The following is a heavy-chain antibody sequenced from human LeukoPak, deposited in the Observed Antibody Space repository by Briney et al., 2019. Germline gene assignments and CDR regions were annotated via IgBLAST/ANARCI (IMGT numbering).Heavy chain of an antibody. J-gene: IGHJ4*02. D-gene: IGHD1-26*01. CDR1: GGSFSGYY. CDR2: IYYSGST. V-gene: IGHV4-59*01. CDR3: ARYGATPATYFDS. Sequence: SETLSLTCAVYGGSFSGYYWSWIRQPPGKGLEWIGYIYYSGSTSYSPSLKSRVTISVDTSKNQFSLKLSSVTAADTAVYYCARYGATPATYFDSWGQGTLVTVSS.